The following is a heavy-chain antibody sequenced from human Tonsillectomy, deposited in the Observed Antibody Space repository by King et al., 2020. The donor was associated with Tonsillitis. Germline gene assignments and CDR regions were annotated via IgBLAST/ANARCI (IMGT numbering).Heavy chain of an antibody. Sequence: VQLVESGGGLVQPVGSLRLSCAVSGFTFRGYAMSLVRQAPGKGLEGVSGISGSGSSTYYADSVKGRFSISSDNSKNTLYVEMNNVSAEDTAVYYCAKDLLQCSGGSCYNAFDIWGQGTMVTVSS. CDR3: AKDLLQCSGGSCYNAFDI. CDR2: ISGSGSST. D-gene: IGHD2-15*01. CDR1: GFTFRGYA. J-gene: IGHJ3*02. V-gene: IGHV3-23*04.